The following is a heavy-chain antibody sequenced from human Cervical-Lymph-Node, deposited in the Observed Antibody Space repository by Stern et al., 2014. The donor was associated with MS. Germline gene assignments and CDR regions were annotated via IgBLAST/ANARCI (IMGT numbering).Heavy chain of an antibody. V-gene: IGHV1-18*01. Sequence: QVQLVESGAELKKPWASVKVSCKASGYTLTSYGISCVRQAPGQGLEWFGWISADNSSTNYAQKLQGRVTMTTDASTSTAYMELMSLRSDDAAVYYCARGLLGSENAFDIWGQGTMVTVSS. D-gene: IGHD2-15*01. CDR3: ARGLLGSENAFDI. J-gene: IGHJ3*02. CDR1: GYTLTSYG. CDR2: ISADNSST.